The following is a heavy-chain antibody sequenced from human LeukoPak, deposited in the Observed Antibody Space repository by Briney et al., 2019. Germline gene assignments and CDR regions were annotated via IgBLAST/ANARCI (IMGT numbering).Heavy chain of an antibody. V-gene: IGHV4-30-2*01. CDR3: ARIRVGAPFDY. CDR1: GGSISSGGYS. CDR2: IYHSGST. D-gene: IGHD3-16*01. J-gene: IGHJ4*02. Sequence: KPSETLSLTCAVSGGSISSGGYSWSWIRQPPGKGLEWIGYIYHSGSTYYNPSLKSRVTISVDTSKNQFSLKLSSVTAADTAVYYCARIRVGAPFDYWGQGTLVTVSS.